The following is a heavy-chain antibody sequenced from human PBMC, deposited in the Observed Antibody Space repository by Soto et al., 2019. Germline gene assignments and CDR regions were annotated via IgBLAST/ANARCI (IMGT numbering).Heavy chain of an antibody. CDR3: ARFSGSGGDGYYYYGMDV. CDR1: GYSFTSYW. J-gene: IGHJ6*02. CDR2: IYPGDSDT. D-gene: IGHD2-21*02. V-gene: IGHV5-51*01. Sequence: PGESLKIPCKGSGYSFTSYWLGWVRQMPGKGLEWMGIIYPGDSDTRYSPSFQGQVTISADKSISTADLQWSSLKASDTAMYYCARFSGSGGDGYYYYGMDVWGQGTTVTVSS.